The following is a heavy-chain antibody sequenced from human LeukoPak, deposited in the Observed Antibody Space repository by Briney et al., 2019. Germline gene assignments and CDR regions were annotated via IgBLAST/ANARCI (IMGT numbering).Heavy chain of an antibody. CDR3: SAVRGVMHY. CDR2: IKSKTDGGTT. CDR1: GFTFSSYA. V-gene: IGHV3-15*01. D-gene: IGHD3-10*01. Sequence: PGGSLRLSCAASGFTFSSYAMSWVRQAPGKGLEWVGRIKSKTDGGTTDYAAPVKGRFTISRDDSKNTLYLQMNSLKSEDTAVYYCSAVRGVMHYWGQGTLVTVSS. J-gene: IGHJ4*02.